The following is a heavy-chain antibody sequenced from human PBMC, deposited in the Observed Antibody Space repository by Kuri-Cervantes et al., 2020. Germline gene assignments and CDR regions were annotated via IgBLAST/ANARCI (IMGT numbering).Heavy chain of an antibody. Sequence: ESLKISCAASGFTFSSYWMSWVRQAPGKGLEWVANIKQDGSEKYYVDSVKGRFTISRDNAKHSLYLQMNSLRAEDTAVYYCTSAQGGSGMDVWGQGTTVTVSS. D-gene: IGHD3-16*01. J-gene: IGHJ6*02. CDR1: GFTFSSYW. CDR2: IKQDGSEK. CDR3: TSAQGGSGMDV. V-gene: IGHV3-7*01.